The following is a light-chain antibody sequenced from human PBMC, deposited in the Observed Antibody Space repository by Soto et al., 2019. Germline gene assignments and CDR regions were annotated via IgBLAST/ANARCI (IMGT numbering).Light chain of an antibody. Sequence: EIVMTQSPATLSVSPGERATLSCRASHRVSTYLAWYQQKPGQASRLLIYATSTRATGIPARFSGSGSGTEFTLTISSLQSEDFAVYYCQQYSKWPPITFXQGTRMGIK. CDR1: HRVSTY. V-gene: IGKV3-15*01. J-gene: IGKJ5*01. CDR3: QQYSKWPPIT. CDR2: ATS.